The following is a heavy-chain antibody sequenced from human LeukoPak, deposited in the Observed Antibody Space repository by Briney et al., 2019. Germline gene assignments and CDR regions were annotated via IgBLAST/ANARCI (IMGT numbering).Heavy chain of an antibody. J-gene: IGHJ4*02. Sequence: GGSLRLSCAASGFTFDDYGMSWVRQAPGKGLEWVSGINWNGGSTGYADSVKGRFTISRDNARNSLYLQMNSLRAEDTALYYCASLGYCSGGSCYARRDYWGQGTLVTVSS. CDR1: GFTFDDYG. D-gene: IGHD2-15*01. CDR2: INWNGGST. V-gene: IGHV3-20*04. CDR3: ASLGYCSGGSCYARRDY.